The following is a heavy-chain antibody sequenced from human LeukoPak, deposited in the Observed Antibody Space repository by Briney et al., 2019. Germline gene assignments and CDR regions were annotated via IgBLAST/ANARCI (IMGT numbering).Heavy chain of an antibody. CDR1: GYSISSGYY. D-gene: IGHD3-16*02. Sequence: PSETLSLTCTVSGYSISSGYYWGWIRQPPGKGLEWIGSIYHSGSTYYNPSLKSRVTISVDTSKNQFSLKLSSVTAADTAVYYCARDRYDYVWGSYRPLGYWGQGTLVTVSS. V-gene: IGHV4-38-2*02. CDR3: ARDRYDYVWGSYRPLGY. CDR2: IYHSGST. J-gene: IGHJ4*02.